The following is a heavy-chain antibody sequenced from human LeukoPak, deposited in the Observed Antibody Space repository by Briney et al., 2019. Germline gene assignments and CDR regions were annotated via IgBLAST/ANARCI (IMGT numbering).Heavy chain of an antibody. CDR1: GFTVSTNY. CDR3: ARGGSYYDILTGYYPGYGMDV. V-gene: IGHV3-66*01. J-gene: IGHJ6*02. Sequence: PGGSLRLSCAASGFTVSTNYMSWVRQAPGKGLEWVSVIYSGDNTYYADSVKGRFTISRDISKNTLYLQMNSLRAEDTAVYYCARGGSYYDILTGYYPGYGMDVWGQGTTVTVSS. CDR2: IYSGDNT. D-gene: IGHD3-9*01.